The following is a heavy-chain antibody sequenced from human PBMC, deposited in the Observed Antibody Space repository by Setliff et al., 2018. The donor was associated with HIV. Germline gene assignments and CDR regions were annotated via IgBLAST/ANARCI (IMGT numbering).Heavy chain of an antibody. CDR3: TTGIRT. V-gene: IGHV3-30*04. CDR2: ISDDGTIK. J-gene: IGHJ5*02. D-gene: IGHD2-15*01. CDR1: GFTFSNYA. Sequence: PGGSLRLSCAASGFTFSNYAIHWVRQAPGKGLDWLALISDDGTIKYYADSVKGRFTSSRDNSKNTLYLQMNSLRAEDTAVYYCTTGIRTWGQGTLVTVSS.